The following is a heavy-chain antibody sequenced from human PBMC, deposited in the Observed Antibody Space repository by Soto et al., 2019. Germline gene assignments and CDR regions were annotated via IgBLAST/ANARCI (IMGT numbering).Heavy chain of an antibody. D-gene: IGHD6-13*01. CDR1: GGTFNSYA. CDR2: IIPIFGKV. J-gene: IGHJ6*02. V-gene: IGHV1-69*01. CDR3: ARVGSAAASAGLGYYNYPMDV. Sequence: QVQLVQSGAEVKKPGSSVKVSCKASGGTFNSYALSWVRQASGQGLEWMGGIIPIFGKVNFAQNFQGRVTITADESTSTAYMELSSLGSEATAVYYCARVGSAAASAGLGYYNYPMDVWGQGTTVIVSS.